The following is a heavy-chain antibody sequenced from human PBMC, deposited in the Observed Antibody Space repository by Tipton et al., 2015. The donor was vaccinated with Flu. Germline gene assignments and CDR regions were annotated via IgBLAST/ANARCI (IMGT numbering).Heavy chain of an antibody. CDR1: GFTYSHYG. CDR3: AREELNYGMDV. Sequence: SGFTYSHYGMHWVRQAPGKGLEWVAVIWYDGSNKYYADSVKGRFTISRDNSKNRLYLQMNSLRAEDTAVYYCAREELNYGMDVWGQGTTVTVSS. CDR2: IWYDGSNK. J-gene: IGHJ6*02. V-gene: IGHV3-33*01. D-gene: IGHD1-7*01.